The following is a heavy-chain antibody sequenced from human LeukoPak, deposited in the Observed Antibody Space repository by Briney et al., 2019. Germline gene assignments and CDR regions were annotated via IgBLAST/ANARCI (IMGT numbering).Heavy chain of an antibody. Sequence: GGSLRLSCAASEFTFSSYAMHWVRQAPGKGLEWVAVISYDGSNKYYADSVKGRFTISRDNSKNTLYLQMNSLRAEDTAVYYCARDWGGDTALADWFDPWGQGTLVTVSS. CDR1: EFTFSSYA. CDR3: ARDWGGDTALADWFDP. CDR2: ISYDGSNK. V-gene: IGHV3-30*04. J-gene: IGHJ5*02. D-gene: IGHD5-18*01.